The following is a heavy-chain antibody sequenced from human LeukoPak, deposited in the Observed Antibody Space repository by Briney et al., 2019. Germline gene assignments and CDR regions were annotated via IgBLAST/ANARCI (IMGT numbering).Heavy chain of an antibody. Sequence: GGSLRLSCAGSGFTFSSYSMNWVRQAPGKGLEWVSSISSSSDYIYYADSVKGRFTISRDNAKNSLYLQMKSLRAEDTAVYYCARGKTSQNIVTRKTYNWFDPWGQGTLVTVSS. V-gene: IGHV3-21*01. CDR2: ISSSSDYI. CDR1: GFTFSSYS. J-gene: IGHJ5*02. CDR3: ARGKTSQNIVTRKTYNWFDP. D-gene: IGHD2/OR15-2a*01.